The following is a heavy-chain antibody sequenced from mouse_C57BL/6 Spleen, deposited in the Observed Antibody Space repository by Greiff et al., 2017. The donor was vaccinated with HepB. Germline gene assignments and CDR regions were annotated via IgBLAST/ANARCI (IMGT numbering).Heavy chain of an antibody. CDR3: TPRTGKGD. D-gene: IGHD3-3*01. J-gene: IGHJ2*01. V-gene: IGHV14-4*01. Sequence: EVQLLQSGAELVRPGASVKLSCTASGFTINDDYMHWVKQRPEQGLEWIGWIDPENGDTEYASKFQGKATITADTSSNTAYLQLSSLTSDDTAVYDCTPRTGKGDWGQGTTLTVSS. CDR2: IDPENGDT. CDR1: GFTINDDY.